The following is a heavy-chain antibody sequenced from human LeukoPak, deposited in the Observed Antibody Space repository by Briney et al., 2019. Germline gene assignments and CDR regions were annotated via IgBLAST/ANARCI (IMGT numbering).Heavy chain of an antibody. Sequence: AGGSLRLSCAASGFTFSSYSMNWVRQAPGKGLEWVSSISSSSSYIYYADSVKGRFTISRDNAKNSLYLQMNSLRAEDTAVYYCARVWPPESGVRGVMRFDPWGQGTLVTVSS. CDR3: ARVWPPESGVRGVMRFDP. D-gene: IGHD3-10*01. J-gene: IGHJ5*02. CDR2: ISSSSSYI. V-gene: IGHV3-21*01. CDR1: GFTFSSYS.